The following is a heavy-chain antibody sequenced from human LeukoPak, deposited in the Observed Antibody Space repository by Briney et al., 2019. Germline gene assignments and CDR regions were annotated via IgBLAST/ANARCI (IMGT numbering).Heavy chain of an antibody. V-gene: IGHV3-48*01. Sequence: GGSLRLSCAASGFTYSSYSMNWVRQAPGKGLEWVSYISSASATIYYANSVKGRFTISRDNAKNSLYLQMNSLRAEDTAVYYCARAPSAGNFVLYYFDYWGQGTLVTVSS. D-gene: IGHD3-16*02. CDR3: ARAPSAGNFVLYYFDY. CDR2: ISSASATI. J-gene: IGHJ4*02. CDR1: GFTYSSYS.